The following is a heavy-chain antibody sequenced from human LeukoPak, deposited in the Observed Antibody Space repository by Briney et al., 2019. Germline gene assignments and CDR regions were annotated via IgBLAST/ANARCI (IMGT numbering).Heavy chain of an antibody. V-gene: IGHV1-46*01. CDR2: INPSGGST. J-gene: IGHJ4*02. CDR3: ARLYCSSTSCSKGGFNY. CDR1: GYTFTSYY. D-gene: IGHD2-2*01. Sequence: GASVKVSCKASGYTFTSYYMHWVRQAPGQGLEWMGIINPSGGSTSYAQKFQGRVTMTRDTSTSTVYMELSSLRSEDPAVYYCARLYCSSTSCSKGGFNYWGQGTLVTVSS.